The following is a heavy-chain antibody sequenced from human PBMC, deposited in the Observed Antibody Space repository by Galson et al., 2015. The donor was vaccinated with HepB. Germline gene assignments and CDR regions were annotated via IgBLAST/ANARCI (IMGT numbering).Heavy chain of an antibody. CDR2: ISYDGKHQ. D-gene: IGHD3-16*01. Sequence: SLRLSCAASGFSFTDFAMHWVRQAPGKGLEWVAIISYDGKHQYYADSVRGRFTISRDISKKTLYLQMNNLKAEDTAIYYCAKVAILGATPHYFDYLGQGTLVTVSS. V-gene: IGHV3-30*04. CDR1: GFSFTDFA. J-gene: IGHJ4*02. CDR3: AKVAILGATPHYFDY.